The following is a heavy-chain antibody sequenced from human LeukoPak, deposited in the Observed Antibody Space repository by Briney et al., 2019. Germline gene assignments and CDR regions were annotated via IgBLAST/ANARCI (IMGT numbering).Heavy chain of an antibody. Sequence: SETLSLTCTVSGGSISSYYWSWIRQPPGKGLEWIGYIYYSGSTNYNPSLKSRVTISVDTSKNQFSLKLSSVTAADTAVYYCARSYSSGWYTPRYWGQGTLVAVSS. CDR1: GGSISSYY. D-gene: IGHD6-19*01. CDR3: ARSYSSGWYTPRY. J-gene: IGHJ4*02. CDR2: IYYSGST. V-gene: IGHV4-59*01.